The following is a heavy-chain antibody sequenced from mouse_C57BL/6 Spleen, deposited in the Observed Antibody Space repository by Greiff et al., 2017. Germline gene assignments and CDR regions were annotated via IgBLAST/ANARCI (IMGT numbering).Heavy chain of an antibody. CDR1: GYTFTSYW. V-gene: IGHV1-69*01. J-gene: IGHJ4*01. Sequence: QVQLQQPGAELVMPGASVKLSCKASGYTFTSYWMHWAKQRPGQGLEWIGEIDPSDSYTNYNQKFKGKSTLTVDKSSSTAYMQLSSLTSEDSAVYYCARRYYGSRWDAMDYWGQGTSVTVSS. CDR2: IDPSDSYT. CDR3: ARRYYGSRWDAMDY. D-gene: IGHD1-1*01.